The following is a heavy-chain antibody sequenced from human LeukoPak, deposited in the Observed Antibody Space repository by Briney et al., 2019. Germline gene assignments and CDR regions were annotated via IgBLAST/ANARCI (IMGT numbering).Heavy chain of an antibody. D-gene: IGHD3-10*01. J-gene: IGHJ4*02. CDR3: ARGLIPNYYGSGSYYNPFDY. CDR2: IIPIFGTA. V-gene: IGHV1-69*01. CDR1: GGTFSSYA. Sequence: SVKVSCKASGGTFSSYAISCVRQAPGQGLEWMGEIIPIFGTANYAQKFQGRVTITADESTSTAYMELSSLRSEDTAVYYCARGLIPNYYGSGSYYNPFDYWGQGTLVTVSS.